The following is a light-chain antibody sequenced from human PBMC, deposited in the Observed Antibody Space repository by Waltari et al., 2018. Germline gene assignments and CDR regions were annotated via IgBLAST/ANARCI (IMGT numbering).Light chain of an antibody. CDR1: QSVPSN. J-gene: IGKJ1*01. Sequence: DIVMTQSPATLSVSPGERATLSCRASQSVPSNLAWYQHRPGQAPRLLIYGASTRPTGIPARFSGSGSGTEFTLTISGLQSDDFAVYYCQHYHTWPPKTFGQGTRVEIK. V-gene: IGKV3-15*01. CDR3: QHYHTWPPKT. CDR2: GAS.